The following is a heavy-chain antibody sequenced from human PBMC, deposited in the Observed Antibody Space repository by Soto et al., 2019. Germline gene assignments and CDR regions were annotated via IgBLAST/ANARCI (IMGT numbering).Heavy chain of an antibody. CDR1: GFTFSSYG. V-gene: IGHV3-30*02. D-gene: IGHD1-26*01. Sequence: GGSLRLSCAASGFTFSSYGMHWVRQAPGKGLEWVAVIWYDGSNKYYADSVKGRFTISRDTSNGIAYLQMNSLNIEDSAVYYCSGAESPDTAYFSLYWGQGTPVTVSS. J-gene: IGHJ4*02. CDR3: SGAESPDTAYFSLY. CDR2: IWYDGSNK.